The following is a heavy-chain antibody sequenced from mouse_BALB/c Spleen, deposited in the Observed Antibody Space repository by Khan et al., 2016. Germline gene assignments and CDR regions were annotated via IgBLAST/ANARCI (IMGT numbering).Heavy chain of an antibody. Sequence: EVELVESGGDLVKPGGSLKLSCAASGFTFSSYGMSWVRQTPDKRLEWVATISSGGSYTYYPDSVKGRFPISRDNAKNTLYLQMSSLESEDTAMYYCARGKVRRYWYVDVWGAGTTVTVSS. CDR3: ARGKVRRYWYVDV. V-gene: IGHV5-6*01. CDR1: GFTFSSYG. D-gene: IGHD2-14*01. J-gene: IGHJ1*01. CDR2: ISSGGSYT.